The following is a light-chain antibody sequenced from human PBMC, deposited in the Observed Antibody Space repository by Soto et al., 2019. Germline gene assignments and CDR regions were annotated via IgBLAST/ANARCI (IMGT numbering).Light chain of an antibody. J-gene: IGKJ1*01. CDR3: QQYGSSSWT. Sequence: ENVLTQSPGTLSLSPGERATLSCRASQSVSNRYLAWYQQKPGQAPRLLIYDASSRATGTPDRFSGSGSGTDFTLTISRLEPEDFAVYYCQQYGSSSWTFGQGTKVDIK. CDR1: QSVSNRY. V-gene: IGKV3-20*01. CDR2: DAS.